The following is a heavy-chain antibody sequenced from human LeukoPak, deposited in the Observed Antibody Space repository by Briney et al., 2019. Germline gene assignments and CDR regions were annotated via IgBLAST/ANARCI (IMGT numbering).Heavy chain of an antibody. Sequence: SETLSLTCTVSGGSISTGGYYWSWIRQHPGKGLEWIGTIYYSGSTYYSPSLKSRVTMSVDTSKNQFSLTLISVTAADTTVYFCARAAPNYYDSSGSLRNPYFDYWGQGTLVTVSS. CDR2: IYYSGST. V-gene: IGHV4-31*03. D-gene: IGHD3-22*01. J-gene: IGHJ4*02. CDR3: ARAAPNYYDSSGSLRNPYFDY. CDR1: GGSISTGGYY.